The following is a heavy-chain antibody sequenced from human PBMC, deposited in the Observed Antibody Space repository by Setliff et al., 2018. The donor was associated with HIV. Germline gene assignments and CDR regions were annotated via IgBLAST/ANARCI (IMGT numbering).Heavy chain of an antibody. CDR3: VRLPIYDGSSGVFDP. J-gene: IGHJ5*02. D-gene: IGHD3-22*01. Sequence: ASVKVSCKASGYRFNTYGISWVRQAPGQGLEWMGWISPYNGDTRFAQSLQGRVTLTTDTSTNTAYMEMRTLRSDDTAVYYCVRLPIYDGSSGVFDPWGQGTLVTVSS. CDR1: GYRFNTYG. V-gene: IGHV1-18*01. CDR2: ISPYNGDT.